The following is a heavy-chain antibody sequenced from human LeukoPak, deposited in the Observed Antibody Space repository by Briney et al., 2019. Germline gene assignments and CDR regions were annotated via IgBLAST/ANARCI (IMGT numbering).Heavy chain of an antibody. CDR3: ARPRGGYCSSTSCYDLGWFDP. Sequence: SETLSLTCTVSGGSISSGGYYWSWIRQPPGKGLEWIGYIYHSGSTYYNPSLKSRVTISVDRSKNQFSLKLSSVTAADTAVYYCARPRGGYCSSTSCYDLGWFDPWGQGTLVTVSS. V-gene: IGHV4-30-2*01. CDR2: IYHSGST. D-gene: IGHD2-2*01. J-gene: IGHJ5*02. CDR1: GGSISSGGYY.